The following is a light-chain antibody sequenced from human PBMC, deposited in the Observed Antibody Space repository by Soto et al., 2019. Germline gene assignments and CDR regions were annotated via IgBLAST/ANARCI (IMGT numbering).Light chain of an antibody. J-gene: IGKJ4*01. CDR2: DAS. CDR1: QSVSTC. CDR3: QQRSDSPLT. Sequence: EIVLTQSPATLSLSPGERATLSCRASQSVSTCLAWYQQKPGQTPRLLIYDASNRATGIPARFSGSGSGTDFTLTISTLEPEDFAVYYCQQRSDSPLTFGGGTKVDIK. V-gene: IGKV3-11*01.